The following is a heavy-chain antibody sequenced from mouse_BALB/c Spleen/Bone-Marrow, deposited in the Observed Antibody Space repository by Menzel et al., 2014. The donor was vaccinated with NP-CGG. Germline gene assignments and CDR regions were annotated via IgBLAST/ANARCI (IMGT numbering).Heavy chain of an antibody. V-gene: IGHV7-3*02. CDR1: GFTFTDNY. CDR3: ARDSDWFAY. CDR2: IRNKANGYTT. Sequence: EVNVVESGGGLVQPGGSLRLSCATSGFTFTDNYMTWVRQPPGKALEWLGFIRNKANGYTTEYSASVKGRFTISRDNSQSILYLQMNTLRAEDSATYYCARDSDWFAYWGQGTLVTVS. J-gene: IGHJ3*01.